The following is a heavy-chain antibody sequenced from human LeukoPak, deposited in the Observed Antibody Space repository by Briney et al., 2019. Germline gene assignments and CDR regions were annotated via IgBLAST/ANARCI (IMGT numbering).Heavy chain of an antibody. CDR2: ISGSGGST. J-gene: IGHJ4*02. D-gene: IGHD3-10*01. V-gene: IGHV3-23*01. Sequence: PGRSLRLSCAAAGSTFSSYAMSWVRHAPGKGLGWFSGISGSGGSTYYADSVKGRFTISRDNSKNTLYLQMNSLRAEDTAVYYCAKDQRLDYYGSGSLDYWGQGTLVTVSS. CDR1: GSTFSSYA. CDR3: AKDQRLDYYGSGSLDY.